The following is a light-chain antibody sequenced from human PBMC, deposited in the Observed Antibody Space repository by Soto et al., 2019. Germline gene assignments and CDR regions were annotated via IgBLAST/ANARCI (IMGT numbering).Light chain of an antibody. J-gene: IGLJ1*01. CDR2: DVS. Sequence: QSALTQPASVSGSPGQSITISCTGTSSDVGGYNYVSWYQPHPGKAPQLIIYDVSNRPSGVSSRFTASKSGNPASLTISGLQAEDEDDYYCTSYTSSRVYVFGTGTKVTVL. V-gene: IGLV2-14*01. CDR3: TSYTSSRVYV. CDR1: SSDVGGYNY.